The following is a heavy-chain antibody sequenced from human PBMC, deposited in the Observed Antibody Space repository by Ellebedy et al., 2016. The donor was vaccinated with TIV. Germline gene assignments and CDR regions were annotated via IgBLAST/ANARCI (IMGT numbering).Heavy chain of an antibody. J-gene: IGHJ5*02. Sequence: GGSLRLSCAVSGFTFSSFAMNWLRQVPGKGLEWVSGISGGGDSTNYADYVKGRFTISRDNSKNTLYLQMDSLRAEDTALYYCAKDRGSGWYENWFDPWGQGTLVIVSS. V-gene: IGHV3-23*01. CDR2: ISGGGDST. D-gene: IGHD6-19*01. CDR1: GFTFSSFA. CDR3: AKDRGSGWYENWFDP.